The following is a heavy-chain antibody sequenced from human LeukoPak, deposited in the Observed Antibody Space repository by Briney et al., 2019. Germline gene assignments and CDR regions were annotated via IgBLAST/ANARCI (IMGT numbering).Heavy chain of an antibody. V-gene: IGHV3-21*01. J-gene: IGHJ4*02. CDR3: ARDPPYSSGWYSTSGGDY. D-gene: IGHD6-19*01. Sequence: GGSLRLSCAASGFTFSSYSMNWVRQAPGKGLEWASSISSSSSYIYYADSVKGRFTISRDNAKNSLYLQMNSLRAEDTAVYYCARDPPYSSGWYSTSGGDYWGQGTLVTVSS. CDR2: ISSSSSYI. CDR1: GFTFSSYS.